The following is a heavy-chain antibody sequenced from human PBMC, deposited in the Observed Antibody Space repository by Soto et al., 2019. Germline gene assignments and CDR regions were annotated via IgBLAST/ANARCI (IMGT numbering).Heavy chain of an antibody. CDR1: GFTFMSYA. V-gene: IGHV3-23*01. J-gene: IGHJ5*01. D-gene: IGHD5-12*01. Sequence: EVQLLESGGDSVHPGGSLRLSCAVSGFTFMSYAMSWVRQAPGKGLEWVSGISGGSVSSIFYADSVKGRFTISRDNSKNTLYLQMNSLRAEDTAIYYCAKDPRQMAPKNWIEYWGPGTLVTVSS. CDR2: ISGGSVSSI. CDR3: AKDPRQMAPKNWIEY.